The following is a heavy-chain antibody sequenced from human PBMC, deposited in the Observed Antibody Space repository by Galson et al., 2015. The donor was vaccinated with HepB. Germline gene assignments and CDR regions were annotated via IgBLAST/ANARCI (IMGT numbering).Heavy chain of an antibody. CDR3: AKDERLLGDYYYYMDV. CDR1: GFTFDDYA. V-gene: IGHV3-9*01. CDR2: ISWNSGSI. J-gene: IGHJ6*03. D-gene: IGHD3-16*01. Sequence: SLRLSCAASGFTFDDYAMHWVRQAPGKGLEWVSGISWNSGSIGYADSVKGRFTISRDNAKNSLYLQMNSLRAEDTALYYCAKDERLLGDYYYYMDVWGKGTTVTVTS.